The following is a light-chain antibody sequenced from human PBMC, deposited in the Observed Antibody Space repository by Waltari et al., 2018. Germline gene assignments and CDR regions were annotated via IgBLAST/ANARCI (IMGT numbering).Light chain of an antibody. CDR1: QSLLHRNGYNY. J-gene: IGKJ4*01. CDR3: MQALQTPT. CDR2: LGS. V-gene: IGKV2-28*01. Sequence: DIVMTQSPLSLPVTPGEPASISCRSSQSLLHRNGYNYLDWYLQKPGQSPQLLIYLGSNRASGVPYRFSGSGSGTDFTLQISRVEAEDVGVYYCMQALQTPTFGGGTKVEIK.